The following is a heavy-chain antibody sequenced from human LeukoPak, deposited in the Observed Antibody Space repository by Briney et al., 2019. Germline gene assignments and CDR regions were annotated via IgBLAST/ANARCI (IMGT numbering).Heavy chain of an antibody. CDR1: GGTFSSYT. CDR3: ARDGGVYDSSGYYLDY. V-gene: IGHV1-69*04. J-gene: IGHJ4*02. CDR2: IIPILGIA. D-gene: IGHD3-22*01. Sequence: ASVKVSCKACGGTFSSYTISWVRQAPGQGLELMGRIIPILGIANYAQKFQGRVTITADKPTSTAYMELSSLRSEDTAVYYCARDGGVYDSSGYYLDYWGQGTLVTVSP.